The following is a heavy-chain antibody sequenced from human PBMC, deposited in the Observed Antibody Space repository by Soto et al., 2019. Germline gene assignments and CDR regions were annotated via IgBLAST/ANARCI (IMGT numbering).Heavy chain of an antibody. CDR2: INSDGSST. V-gene: IGHV3-74*01. Sequence: PGGALRLSCAASGFTFSSYWMHWVRQAPGKGLVWVSRINSDGSSTSYADSVKGRFTISRDNAKNTLYLQMNSLRAEDTAVYYCARDPFVCSGGSCYHDYWGQGTLVTVSS. J-gene: IGHJ4*02. D-gene: IGHD2-15*01. CDR1: GFTFSSYW. CDR3: ARDPFVCSGGSCYHDY.